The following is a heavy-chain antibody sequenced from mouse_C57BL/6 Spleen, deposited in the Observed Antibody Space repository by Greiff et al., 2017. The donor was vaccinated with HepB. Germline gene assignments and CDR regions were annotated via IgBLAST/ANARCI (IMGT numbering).Heavy chain of an antibody. CDR2: IHPNSGST. CDR1: GYTFTSYW. Sequence: QVQLKQPGAELVKPGASVKLSCKASGYTFTSYWMHWVKQRPGQGLEWIGMIHPNSGSTNYNEKFKSKATLTVDKSSSTAYMQLSSLTSEDSAVYYCDLPYYYGSSYFDYWGQGTTLTVSS. CDR3: DLPYYYGSSYFDY. V-gene: IGHV1-64*01. J-gene: IGHJ2*01. D-gene: IGHD1-1*01.